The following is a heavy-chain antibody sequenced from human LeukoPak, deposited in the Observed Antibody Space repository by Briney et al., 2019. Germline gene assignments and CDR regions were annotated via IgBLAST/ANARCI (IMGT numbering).Heavy chain of an antibody. Sequence: GGSLRLSCAASGFTFSSYSMNWVRQVPGKGLEWVSSISSSSSYIYYADSVKGRFTISRDNAKNSLYLQMNSLRAEDTALYYCASGMGTTGTTLLDYWGQGTLVTVSS. D-gene: IGHD1-1*01. CDR3: ASGMGTTGTTLLDY. CDR1: GFTFSSYS. J-gene: IGHJ4*02. CDR2: ISSSSSYI. V-gene: IGHV3-21*04.